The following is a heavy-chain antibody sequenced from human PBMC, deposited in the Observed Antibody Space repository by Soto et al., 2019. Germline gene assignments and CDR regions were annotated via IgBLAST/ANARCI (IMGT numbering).Heavy chain of an antibody. CDR2: INAGNGNT. Sequence: QVQLVQSGAEVKKPGASVKVSCKASGYSFTSHAMHWVRQAPGQRLEGMGWINAGNGNTKYSQKFQGRVTITRDTSASTAYMELSSLRSEDTAVYYCLVYCSGGSCYSRGYWGQGTLVTVSS. J-gene: IGHJ4*02. V-gene: IGHV1-3*01. D-gene: IGHD2-15*01. CDR1: GYSFTSHA. CDR3: LVYCSGGSCYSRGY.